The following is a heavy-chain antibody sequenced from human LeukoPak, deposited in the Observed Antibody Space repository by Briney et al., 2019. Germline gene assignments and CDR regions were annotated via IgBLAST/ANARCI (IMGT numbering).Heavy chain of an antibody. CDR2: ISSSSSTI. Sequence: GGSLRLSCAASGFSFSTSYMNWVRQAPGKGLEWVSYISSSSSTIYYADSVKGRFTISRDNSKNTLYLQMNSLRAEGTAKYYCTKDYCGRFCSAVWGQGTTVIVSS. J-gene: IGHJ6*02. CDR1: GFSFSTSY. D-gene: IGHD3-3*01. CDR3: TKDYCGRFCSAV. V-gene: IGHV3-48*01.